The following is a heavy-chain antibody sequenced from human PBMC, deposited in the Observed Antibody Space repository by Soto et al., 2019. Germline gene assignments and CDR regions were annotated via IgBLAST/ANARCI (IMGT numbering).Heavy chain of an antibody. CDR1: GFTFSSYA. J-gene: IGHJ5*02. CDR2: ISFDGSNK. D-gene: IGHD6-6*01. Sequence: PGGSLRLSCAASGFTFSSYAMHWVRQALGKGLKWVAIISFDGSNKYYADSVKGRFTISRDNSKNTLYLQMNSLRAEDTAVYYCVREVGTSSDAWGQGTLVTVSS. V-gene: IGHV3-30-3*01. CDR3: VREVGTSSDA.